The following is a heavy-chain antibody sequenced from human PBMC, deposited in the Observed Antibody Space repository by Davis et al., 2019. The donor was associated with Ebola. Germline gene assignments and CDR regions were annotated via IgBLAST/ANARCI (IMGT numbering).Heavy chain of an antibody. CDR3: ARHPHSGSYYEDDY. V-gene: IGHV4-34*01. Sequence: MPSETLSLTCAVYGGSFSAYHWSWVRQAPGKGLEWIGEIHHTGNTNYNPSLESRVTIFIDTSKNQFSLKLTSATAADTAVYYCARHPHSGSYYEDDYWGQGTLVTVSS. J-gene: IGHJ4*02. CDR1: GGSFSAYH. D-gene: IGHD1-26*01. CDR2: IHHTGNT.